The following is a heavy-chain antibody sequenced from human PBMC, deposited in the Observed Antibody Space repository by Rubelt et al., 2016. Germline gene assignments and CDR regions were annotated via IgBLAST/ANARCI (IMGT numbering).Heavy chain of an antibody. D-gene: IGHD1-26*01. CDR3: AREAYSGRYPLIDY. J-gene: IGHJ4*02. Sequence: QVQLVQSGAEVKKPGASVKVSCKVSGYTFTELSMHWVRQAPGKGLEWMGGFDPEDGETIYAQRFQGRVTMTEDTSTDTAYMELRSLRSDDTAVYYCAREAYSGRYPLIDYWGQGTLVTVSS. V-gene: IGHV1-24*01. CDR2: FDPEDGET. CDR1: GYTFTELS.